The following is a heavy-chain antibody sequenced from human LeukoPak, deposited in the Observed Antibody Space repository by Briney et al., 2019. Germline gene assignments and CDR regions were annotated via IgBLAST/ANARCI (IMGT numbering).Heavy chain of an antibody. D-gene: IGHD2-2*01. CDR2: IIPIFGTT. CDR3: AREGLGSCSSTSCHNWFDP. Sequence: SVKVSCKASGGTFGSYAISWVRQAPGQGLEWMGGIIPIFGTTNYAQKFQGRVTITADESTSTAYMELSSLRSEDTAVYYCAREGLGSCSSTSCHNWFDPWGQGTLVTVSS. J-gene: IGHJ5*02. CDR1: GGTFGSYA. V-gene: IGHV1-69*13.